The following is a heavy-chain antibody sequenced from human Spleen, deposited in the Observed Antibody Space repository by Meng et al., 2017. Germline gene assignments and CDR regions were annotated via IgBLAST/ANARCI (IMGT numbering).Heavy chain of an antibody. V-gene: IGHV3-30*04. J-gene: IGHJ4*02. Sequence: LSLTCAASGFTFSSYAMHWVRQAPGKGLEWVAVISYDGSNKYYADSVKGRFTISRDNSKNTLYLQMNSLRAEDTAVYYCARDRSGDYADVFDYWGQGTLVTVSS. D-gene: IGHD4-17*01. CDR2: ISYDGSNK. CDR1: GFTFSSYA. CDR3: ARDRSGDYADVFDY.